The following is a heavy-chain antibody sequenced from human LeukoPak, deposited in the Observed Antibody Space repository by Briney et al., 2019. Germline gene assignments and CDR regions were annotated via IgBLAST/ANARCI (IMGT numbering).Heavy chain of an antibody. D-gene: IGHD3-3*02. CDR3: ARHIRFPYYFDY. Sequence: PSETLSLTCTVSGGSISSYYWSWIRQPPGKGLEWIGYIYHSGSTNYNPSLKSRVTISVDTSKNQFSLKLSSVTAADTAVYYCARHIRFPYYFDYWGQGTLVTVSS. CDR1: GGSISSYY. CDR2: IYHSGST. V-gene: IGHV4-59*08. J-gene: IGHJ4*02.